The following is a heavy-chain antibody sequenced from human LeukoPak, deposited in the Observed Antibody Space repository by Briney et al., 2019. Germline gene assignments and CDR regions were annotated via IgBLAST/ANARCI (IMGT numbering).Heavy chain of an antibody. CDR1: GFTFSSYS. D-gene: IGHD5-18*01. Sequence: GGSLRLSCAASGFTFSSYSMNWVRQAPGQGLEWVSYITSDSVTMFYADSVKGRFTISRDNAKNSLYLQMNSLRAEDTAVYYCARDGSYGVGVFDYWGQGTLVTVSS. V-gene: IGHV3-48*04. CDR3: ARDGSYGVGVFDY. CDR2: ITSDSVTM. J-gene: IGHJ4*02.